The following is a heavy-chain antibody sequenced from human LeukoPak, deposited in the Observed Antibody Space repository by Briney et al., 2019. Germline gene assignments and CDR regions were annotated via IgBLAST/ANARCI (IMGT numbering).Heavy chain of an antibody. J-gene: IGHJ5*02. CDR2: INHSGST. CDR1: GGSFSGYY. CDR3: ARGFCYNNWFDP. D-gene: IGHD3-16*02. V-gene: IGHV4-34*01. Sequence: SETLSLTCAVYGGSFSGYYWSWIRQPPGKGLEWIGEINHSGSTNYNPSLESRVTISVDTSKNQFSLKLSSVTAADTAVYYCARGFCYNNWFDPWGQGTLVTVSS.